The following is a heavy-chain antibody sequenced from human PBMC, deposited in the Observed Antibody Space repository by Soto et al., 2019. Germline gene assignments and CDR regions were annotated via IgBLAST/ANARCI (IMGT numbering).Heavy chain of an antibody. J-gene: IGHJ4*02. Sequence: PSETLSLTCTVSGGSISNYYCNWIRQPAGKGLEWIGRIDTSGSTNYNPSLKSRVTMSVDTSKQEFSLKLSSVTAADTALYYCARGGQYFCSGPFDYWGRGALVTASS. CDR3: ARGGQYFCSGPFDY. V-gene: IGHV4-4*07. D-gene: IGHD3-3*01. CDR1: GGSISNYY. CDR2: IDTSGST.